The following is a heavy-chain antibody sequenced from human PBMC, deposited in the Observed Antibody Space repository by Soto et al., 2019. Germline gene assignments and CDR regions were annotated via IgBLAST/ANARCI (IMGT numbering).Heavy chain of an antibody. CDR1: GFSLITSGVG. CDR2: IYWNDDK. Sequence: CGPTLVNPTPTLPLTCTFSGFSLITSGVGVGWISQTKGKALEWLALIYWNDDKRYSPSLKSRLTITKDTSKNQVVLTMTNMDPVDTATYYCANKQPHSSSWYPWFDPWGQGMMVTVSS. J-gene: IGHJ5*02. CDR3: ANKQPHSSSWYPWFDP. D-gene: IGHD6-13*01. V-gene: IGHV2-5*01.